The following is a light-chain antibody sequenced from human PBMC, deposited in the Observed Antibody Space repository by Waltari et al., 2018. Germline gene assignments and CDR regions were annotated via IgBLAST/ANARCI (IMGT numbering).Light chain of an antibody. CDR2: DAS. J-gene: IGKJ2*01. V-gene: IGKV3D-20*01. CDR3: QHYDNFPHT. CDR1: QSFSRNY. Sequence: EIVLTQSPATLSLSPGERANLSCVASQSFSRNYLAWYQQTPGLAPRLLIYDASFRATGIPDRFSGSGSGTDFTFTISRLEPEDFAVYYCQHYDNFPHTFGQGTKLEIK.